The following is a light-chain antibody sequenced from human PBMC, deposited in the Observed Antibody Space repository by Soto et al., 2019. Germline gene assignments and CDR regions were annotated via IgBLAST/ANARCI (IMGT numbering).Light chain of an antibody. CDR1: QSLLHSNGYNY. CDR2: LGS. CDR3: MQGTHWPIT. V-gene: IGKV2-28*01. Sequence: DIVMTQSPLSLPVTPGEPASISCRSSQSLLHSNGYNYLDWYLQKPGQSPQLLIYLGSNRASGVPDRFSGSGSGTDFTLKISRVEAEDVGVYYCMQGTHWPITFGQGTLLEIK. J-gene: IGKJ5*01.